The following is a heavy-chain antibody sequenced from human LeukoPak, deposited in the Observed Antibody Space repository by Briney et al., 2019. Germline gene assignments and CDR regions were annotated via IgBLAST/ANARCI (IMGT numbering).Heavy chain of an antibody. J-gene: IGHJ4*02. V-gene: IGHV4-39*01. CDR1: GGSISSSSHS. D-gene: IGHD3-10*01. Sequence: SETLSLTCTVSGGSISSSSHSWGWIRQPPGKGLEWIASIYYRGSAYYNPSLKSRVTISVDTSKTQFSLKLSSVTAADTAVYYCAASIWFGIYPDYWGQGTLVTVSS. CDR2: IYYRGSA. CDR3: AASIWFGIYPDY.